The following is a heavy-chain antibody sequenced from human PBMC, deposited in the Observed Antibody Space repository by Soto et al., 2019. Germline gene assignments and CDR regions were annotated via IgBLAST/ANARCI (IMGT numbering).Heavy chain of an antibody. D-gene: IGHD6-13*01. J-gene: IGHJ4*02. CDR3: ARYRREAVAGYTLDN. V-gene: IGHV4-59*01. CDR2: VYNSGSA. Sequence: SETLSLTCTVSGGSISSNYWTWIRQPPGKGLEWIGYVYNSGSANYNPSLKSRVTISEDTSKSQFSLKVNSITAADTAVYYCARYRREAVAGYTLDNWGQGILVTVSS. CDR1: GGSISSNY.